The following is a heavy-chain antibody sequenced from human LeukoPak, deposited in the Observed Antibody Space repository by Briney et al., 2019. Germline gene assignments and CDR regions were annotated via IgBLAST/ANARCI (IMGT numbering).Heavy chain of an antibody. J-gene: IGHJ5*02. Sequence: ASVKVSCKASGYTFTSYYMHWVRQAPGQGLEWMGLINPSGGSTSYAQKFQGRVTMTRDMSTSTDYMELSSLRSEDTAVYYCARDNSVEDTAWWFDPWGQGTLVTVSS. CDR3: ARDNSVEDTAWWFDP. V-gene: IGHV1-46*01. CDR1: GYTFTSYY. D-gene: IGHD4-23*01. CDR2: INPSGGST.